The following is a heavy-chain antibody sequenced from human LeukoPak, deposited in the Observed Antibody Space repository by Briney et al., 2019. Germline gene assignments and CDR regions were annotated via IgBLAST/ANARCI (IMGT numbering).Heavy chain of an antibody. J-gene: IGHJ4*02. Sequence: ASVKVSCKASGYTFTNYYMHWVRQAPGQGLEWMGIINPSGGRTAYAQRFQGRVTVTSDMSTSTVYMELSSLTSEDTAVYYCARTSLVRDTTSDYMGPFDYWGQGPLVTVSS. D-gene: IGHD6-25*01. CDR3: ARTSLVRDTTSDYMGPFDY. CDR1: GYTFTNYY. V-gene: IGHV1-46*01. CDR2: INPSGGRT.